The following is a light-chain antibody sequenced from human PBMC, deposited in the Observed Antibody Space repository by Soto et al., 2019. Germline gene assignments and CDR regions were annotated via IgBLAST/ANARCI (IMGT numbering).Light chain of an antibody. CDR3: SSYTSSSTLYV. CDR2: DVS. J-gene: IGLJ1*01. Sequence: QSALTQPASVSGSPGQSITISCTGTISDVGGYNYVSWYQQHPGKAPKLMIYDVSNRPSGVSNRFSGSKSGNTASLTISGLQAEDEADYYCSSYTSSSTLYVFGTGTKLTFL. V-gene: IGLV2-14*01. CDR1: ISDVGGYNY.